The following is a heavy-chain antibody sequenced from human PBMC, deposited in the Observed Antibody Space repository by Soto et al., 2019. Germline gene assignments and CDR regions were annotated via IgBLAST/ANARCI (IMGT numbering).Heavy chain of an antibody. J-gene: IGHJ6*02. CDR2: FDPEDGET. D-gene: IGHD6-13*01. CDR1: GYTLTELS. CDR3: ATNTWKGFQLVYYYYGMDV. V-gene: IGHV1-24*01. Sequence: ASVKVSCKVSGYTLTELSMHWVRQAPGKGLEWMGGFDPEDGETIYAQKFQGRVTMTEDTSTDTAYMELSSLRSEDTAVYYCATNTWKGFQLVYYYYGMDVWGQGTTVTVSS.